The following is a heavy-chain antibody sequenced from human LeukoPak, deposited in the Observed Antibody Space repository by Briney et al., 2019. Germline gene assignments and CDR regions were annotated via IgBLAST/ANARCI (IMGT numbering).Heavy chain of an antibody. V-gene: IGHV3-30*03. D-gene: IGHD3-10*01. CDR2: ISNDGNNK. Sequence: PGRSLRLSCAASEFTFNSYGMHWVRQAPGKGLEWVAVISNDGNNKYYADSVKGRFTISRDNSKNTLFLQMNSLRAEDTAVYYCATPYYYGSGANYFDYWGQGTLVTVSS. CDR1: EFTFNSYG. J-gene: IGHJ4*02. CDR3: ATPYYYGSGANYFDY.